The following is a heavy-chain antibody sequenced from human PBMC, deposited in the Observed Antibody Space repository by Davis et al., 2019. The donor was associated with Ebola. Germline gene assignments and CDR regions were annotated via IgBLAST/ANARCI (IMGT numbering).Heavy chain of an antibody. CDR2: IYYSGST. CDR3: ARVNMVRGVIITFDGMDV. J-gene: IGHJ6*04. CDR1: GGSISSYY. V-gene: IGHV4-59*12. D-gene: IGHD3-10*01. Sequence: MPSETLSLTCTVSGGSISSYYWSWIRQPPGKGLEWIGYIYYSGSTNYNPSLKSRLTISVDTSKNQFSLKLSSVTAADTAVYYCARVNMVRGVIITFDGMDVWGKGTTVTVSS.